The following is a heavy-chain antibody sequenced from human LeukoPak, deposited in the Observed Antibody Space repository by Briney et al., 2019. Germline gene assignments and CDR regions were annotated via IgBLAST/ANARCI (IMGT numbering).Heavy chain of an antibody. D-gene: IGHD3-16*02. CDR2: ISGSGGNT. CDR3: AKDKPKLRLGELSPYYFDY. Sequence: VGSLRLSCAASGFTLNTYAMSWVRQAPGKGLEWVSAISGSGGNTYYADSVKGRFTISRDNSKNTLYLQMNSLRAEDTAVYYCAKDKPKLRLGELSPYYFDYWGQGTLVTVSS. J-gene: IGHJ4*02. CDR1: GFTLNTYA. V-gene: IGHV3-23*01.